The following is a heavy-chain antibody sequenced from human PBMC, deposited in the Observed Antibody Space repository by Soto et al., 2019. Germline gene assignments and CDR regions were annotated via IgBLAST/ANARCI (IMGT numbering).Heavy chain of an antibody. Sequence: QVQLVESGGGVVQPGRSLRLSCAASGFTFSSYGMHWVRQAPGKGLEWVAVISYDGSNKYYADSVKGRFTISRDNSKNTLYLQMNSLRAEDTAVYYCAKDLKWNYSPGYFDYWGQGTLVTVSS. CDR3: AKDLKWNYSPGYFDY. CDR1: GFTFSSYG. J-gene: IGHJ4*02. V-gene: IGHV3-30*18. D-gene: IGHD1-7*01. CDR2: ISYDGSNK.